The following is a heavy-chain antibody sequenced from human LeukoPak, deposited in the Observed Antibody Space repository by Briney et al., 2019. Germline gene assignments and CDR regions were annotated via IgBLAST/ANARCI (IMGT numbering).Heavy chain of an antibody. CDR2: IYPRDGST. CDR3: ARDQEAFDY. Sequence: SVKVSCKASGYSFTSNYIHWVRQAPGQGLEWMGMIYPRDGSTSYAQKFQGRVTVTRDTSTSTVHMELSGLRSEDTAVYYCARDQEAFDYWGQGTLVTVSS. CDR1: GYSFTSNY. J-gene: IGHJ4*02. V-gene: IGHV1-46*01.